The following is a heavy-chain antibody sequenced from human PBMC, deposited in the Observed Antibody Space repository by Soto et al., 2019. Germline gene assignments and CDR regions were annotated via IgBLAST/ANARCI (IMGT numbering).Heavy chain of an antibody. CDR1: GYSISSGCF. CDR3: ARESYSGYHSYDY. J-gene: IGHJ4*02. CDR2: MYHDGNT. D-gene: IGHD5-12*01. Sequence: SETLSLTCAVSGYSISSGCFWVWIRQPPGKGLEWIANMYHDGNTHYNPSLKSRVTMSVDTSKNQFSLKLNSVTAADTAVYYCARESYSGYHSYDYWGQGILVTVYS. V-gene: IGHV4-38-2*02.